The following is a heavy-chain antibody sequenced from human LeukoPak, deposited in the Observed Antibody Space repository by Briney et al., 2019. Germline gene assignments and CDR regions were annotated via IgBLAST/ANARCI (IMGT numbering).Heavy chain of an antibody. CDR2: IWYDGSNK. CDR3: ARDQGEQFPTYYFDY. D-gene: IGHD3-16*01. J-gene: IGHJ4*02. V-gene: IGHV3-33*08. Sequence: PGGSLRLSCAASGFTVSSNYMHWVRQAPGKGLEWVAVIWYDGSNKYHADSVKGRFTISRDNSKNTLYLQMNSLRAEDTAVYYCARDQGEQFPTYYFDYWGQGTLVTVSS. CDR1: GFTVSSNY.